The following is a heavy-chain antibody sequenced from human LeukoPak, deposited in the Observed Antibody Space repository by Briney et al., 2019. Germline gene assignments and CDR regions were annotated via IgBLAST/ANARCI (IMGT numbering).Heavy chain of an antibody. V-gene: IGHV3-7*01. D-gene: IGHD6-25*01. CDR2: IKQDGSEK. Sequence: GGSLRLSCAASGFTFSDYYMSWVRQAPGKGLEWVANIKQDGSEKYYVDSVKGRFTISRDNAKNSLYLQMNSLRAEDTAVYYCARHTAEGDFDYWGQGTLVTVSS. J-gene: IGHJ4*02. CDR1: GFTFSDYY. CDR3: ARHTAEGDFDY.